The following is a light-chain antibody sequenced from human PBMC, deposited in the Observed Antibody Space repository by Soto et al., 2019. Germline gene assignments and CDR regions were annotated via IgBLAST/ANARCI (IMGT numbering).Light chain of an antibody. CDR1: SGHSSYA. J-gene: IGLJ2*01. Sequence: QSVLTQSPSASASLGASVKLTCTLSSGHSSYAIAWHQQQPERGPRYLMKLNSDGSYSKGDGIPDRFSGSSSGAERYLTISSLQSEDEADYYCQTWATGILLFGAGTKLTVL. CDR2: LNSDGSY. V-gene: IGLV4-69*01. CDR3: QTWATGILL.